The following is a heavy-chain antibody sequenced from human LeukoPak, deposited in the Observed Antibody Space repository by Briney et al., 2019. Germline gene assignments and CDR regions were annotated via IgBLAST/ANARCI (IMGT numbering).Heavy chain of an antibody. CDR3: AKDQEWLISCLDY. Sequence: GGSLRLSCAASGFTFSGYGMHWVRQAPGKGLEWVAVISYDGSNKYYADSVKGRFTISRDNSKNTLYLQMNSLRAEDTAVYYCAKDQEWLISCLDYWGQGTLVTVSS. D-gene: IGHD6-19*01. CDR2: ISYDGSNK. CDR1: GFTFSGYG. J-gene: IGHJ4*02. V-gene: IGHV3-30*18.